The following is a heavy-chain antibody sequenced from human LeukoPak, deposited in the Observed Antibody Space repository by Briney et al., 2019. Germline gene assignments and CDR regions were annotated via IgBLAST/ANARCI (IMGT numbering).Heavy chain of an antibody. CDR2: IIPIFGTA. CDR1: GGTISSYA. Sequence: SVKVSCKASGGTISSYAISWVRQAPGQGLEWMGGIIPIFGTANYAQKFQGRVTITADESTSTAYMELSSLRSEDTAVYYCASLGGGYQRSISMWYFDYWGQGTLVTVSS. J-gene: IGHJ4*02. CDR3: ASLGGGYQRSISMWYFDY. D-gene: IGHD1-26*01. V-gene: IGHV1-69*13.